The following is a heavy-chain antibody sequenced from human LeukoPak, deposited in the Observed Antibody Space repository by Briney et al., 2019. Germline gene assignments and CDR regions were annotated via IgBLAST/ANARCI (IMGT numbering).Heavy chain of an antibody. V-gene: IGHV4-34*01. Sequence: SETLSLTCAVYGGSFSGYYWNWIRQPPGKGLEWIGEINHSGSTNYSPSLKSRVTISVDTSKNQFSLKLSSVTAADTAVYYCARAGRRSGYYLTRYYFDYWGQGTLVTVSS. CDR1: GGSFSGYY. CDR3: ARAGRRSGYYLTRYYFDY. CDR2: INHSGST. D-gene: IGHD3-22*01. J-gene: IGHJ4*02.